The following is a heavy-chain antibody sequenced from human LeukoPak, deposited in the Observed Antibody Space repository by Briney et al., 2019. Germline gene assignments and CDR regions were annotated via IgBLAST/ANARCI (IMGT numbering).Heavy chain of an antibody. Sequence: SETLSLTCAVYGGSFSGYYWSWIRQPPGKGLEWIGEINHSGVTNYNPSLKSRVTISVDTSKTQFSLKLSSVTAADTAVYYCVRGEYQLLWAWWGQGTLVTVSS. V-gene: IGHV4-34*01. CDR3: VRGEYQLLWAW. CDR2: INHSGVT. J-gene: IGHJ4*02. D-gene: IGHD2-2*01. CDR1: GGSFSGYY.